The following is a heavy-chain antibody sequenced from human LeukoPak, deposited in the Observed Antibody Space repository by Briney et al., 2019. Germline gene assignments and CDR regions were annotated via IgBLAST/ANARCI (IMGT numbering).Heavy chain of an antibody. CDR3: ARDIWEHYDSSGYPIYYFDY. Sequence: ASVKVSCKSSGYTFNGYYMHWVRQAPGQGLEWMGWINPNNGGTKYAQNFQGRVTMTRDTSISTAYMELSSLRSEDTAVYYCARDIWEHYDSSGYPIYYFDYWGQGTLVTVSS. J-gene: IGHJ4*02. D-gene: IGHD3-22*01. V-gene: IGHV1-2*02. CDR1: GYTFNGYY. CDR2: INPNNGGT.